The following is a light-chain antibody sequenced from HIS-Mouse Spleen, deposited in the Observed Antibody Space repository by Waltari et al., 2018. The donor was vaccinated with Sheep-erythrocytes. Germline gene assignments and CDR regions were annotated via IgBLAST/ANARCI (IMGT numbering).Light chain of an antibody. J-gene: IGLJ2*01. CDR3: AAWDDSLNGVV. CDR1: SSDVGSYNL. V-gene: IGLV2-14*02. Sequence: QSALTQPASVSGSPGQSITISCTGTSSDVGSYNLVSWYQQHPGKAPKLIIYSNNQRPSGVPDRFSGSKSGTSASLAISGLQSEDEADYYCAAWDDSLNGVVFGGGTKLTVL. CDR2: SNN.